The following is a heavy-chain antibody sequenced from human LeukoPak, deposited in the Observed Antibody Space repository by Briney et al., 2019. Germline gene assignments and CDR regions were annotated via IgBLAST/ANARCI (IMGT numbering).Heavy chain of an antibody. J-gene: IGHJ4*02. CDR3: VRTPPTLGYCTETSCPFDH. V-gene: IGHV3-7*01. Sequence: GGSLRLSCAGSGFTFGWYWMSWVSQAPGKGLEWVANIKMDGSEKYYLDSVRGRFTISRDNARNSVYLQMSSLRAEDTAVYYCVRTPPTLGYCTETSCPFDHWGQGALVSVSS. CDR1: GFTFGWYW. D-gene: IGHD2-8*02. CDR2: IKMDGSEK.